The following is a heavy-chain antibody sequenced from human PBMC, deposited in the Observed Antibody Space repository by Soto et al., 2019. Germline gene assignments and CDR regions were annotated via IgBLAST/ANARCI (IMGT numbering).Heavy chain of an antibody. CDR3: ARGGWYLDH. J-gene: IGHJ4*02. Sequence: PSETLSLTCTVSGGSMSPKYWSWIRQPPGKGLEWIGYMYYSGNTNYNPSLKSRVTMSVDTSKNQFSLKLSSVTAADTAVYYCARGGWYLDHWGQGTLVSVSS. CDR2: MYYSGNT. V-gene: IGHV4-59*01. CDR1: GGSMSPKY. D-gene: IGHD6-19*01.